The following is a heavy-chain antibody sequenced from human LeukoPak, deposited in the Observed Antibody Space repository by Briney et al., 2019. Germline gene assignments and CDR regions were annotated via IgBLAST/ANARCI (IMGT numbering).Heavy chain of an antibody. Sequence: PGGSLRLSCEASGFTLNKYWMHWGRQAPGKGLVWVSRITGDGSDIAYADSVKGRFTVSRDDAKNTLFLQMNSLRVEDTAIYYCARDAYTTTSNWLDPWGQGTLVTVSS. V-gene: IGHV3-74*01. CDR2: ITGDGSDI. D-gene: IGHD4-17*01. CDR3: ARDAYTTTSNWLDP. CDR1: GFTLNKYW. J-gene: IGHJ5*02.